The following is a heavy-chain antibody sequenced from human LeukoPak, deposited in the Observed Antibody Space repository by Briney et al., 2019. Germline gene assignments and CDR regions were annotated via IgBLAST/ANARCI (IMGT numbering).Heavy chain of an antibody. J-gene: IGHJ4*02. D-gene: IGHD5-18*01. CDR3: ARVGSGNTFGYVDY. V-gene: IGHV3-7*02. Sequence: GGSLRLSCAASGFTFSSYWMDWVRQAPGKGLEWVANIKEDGGAKNYVDSVKGRFTISRDNAKDSVYLQMNSLRVEDTAVYFCARVGSGNTFGYVDYWGQGTLVTVSS. CDR1: GFTFSSYW. CDR2: IKEDGGAK.